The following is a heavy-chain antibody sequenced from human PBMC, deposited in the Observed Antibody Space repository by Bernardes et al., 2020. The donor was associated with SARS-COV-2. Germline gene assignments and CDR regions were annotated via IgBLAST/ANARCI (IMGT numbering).Heavy chain of an antibody. J-gene: IGHJ5*02. CDR2: IYHRGKT. V-gene: IGHV4-34*01. CDR3: ARRSWFDP. CDR1: GGSFSPYF. Sequence: SETLSLTCAVNGGSFSPYFWSWIRQPPGKGLEWIGEIYHRGKTYYNPSLKSRVTISVDTSKNQFSLKLSSVTAADTAVYYCARRSWFDPWGQGTLVTVSS.